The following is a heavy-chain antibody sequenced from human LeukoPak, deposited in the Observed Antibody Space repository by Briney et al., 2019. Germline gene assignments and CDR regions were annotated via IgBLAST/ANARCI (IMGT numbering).Heavy chain of an antibody. CDR1: GFTFSNYA. Sequence: GASLRLSCVASGFTFSNYAMSWVRQAPGKGLEWVSAITGSGTNRYYADSLKGRFTTSRDNSKNTVFLQMNSLRHVDTAIYYCVIWGDYDVLTGYYVPDYWGQGTLVTVAS. CDR3: VIWGDYDVLTGYYVPDY. D-gene: IGHD3-9*01. J-gene: IGHJ4*02. CDR2: ITGSGTNR. V-gene: IGHV3-23*01.